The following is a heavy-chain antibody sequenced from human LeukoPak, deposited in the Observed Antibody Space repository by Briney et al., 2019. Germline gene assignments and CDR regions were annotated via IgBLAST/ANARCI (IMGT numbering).Heavy chain of an antibody. D-gene: IGHD3-3*01. Sequence: GGSLRLSCAASGFTFSSYAMHWVRQAPGKGLEWVAVISYDGSNKYYADSVKGRFTISRDNSKNTLYLQMNSLRAEDTAVYYCARGRRFLEWLLRENYYYGMDVWGQGTTVTVSS. CDR1: GFTFSSYA. CDR3: ARGRRFLEWLLRENYYYGMDV. J-gene: IGHJ6*02. V-gene: IGHV3-30-3*01. CDR2: ISYDGSNK.